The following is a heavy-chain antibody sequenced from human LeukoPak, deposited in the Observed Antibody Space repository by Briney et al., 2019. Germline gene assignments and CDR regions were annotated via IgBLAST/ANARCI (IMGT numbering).Heavy chain of an antibody. D-gene: IGHD3-10*01. CDR1: GFTFSSYW. CDR2: IKQDGSDK. V-gene: IGHV3-7*01. CDR3: ARDPGDY. Sequence: GGSLRLSCAASGFTFSSYWMTWVRQAPGKGLDWVASIKQDGSDKFYVDSVRGRFTISRDNAKNSLYLQMNSLRAEETAVYYCARDPGDYWGQGTLVTVSS. J-gene: IGHJ4*02.